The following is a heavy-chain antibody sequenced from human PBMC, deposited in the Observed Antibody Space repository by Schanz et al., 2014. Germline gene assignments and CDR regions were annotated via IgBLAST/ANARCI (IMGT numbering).Heavy chain of an antibody. CDR3: ARDFLLEQLGYSHYYYAMDV. D-gene: IGHD2-15*01. V-gene: IGHV3-48*01. Sequence: VRLVESGGGVVQPGRSLRLSCAASGFTLSSYGMHWVRQAPGKGLEWISYITYNGGTIYYADSVKGRFTISRDNAKNSLFLQMNSLRAEDTAVYYCARDFLLEQLGYSHYYYAMDVWGQGTTXTVSS. CDR1: GFTLSSYG. CDR2: ITYNGGTI. J-gene: IGHJ6*02.